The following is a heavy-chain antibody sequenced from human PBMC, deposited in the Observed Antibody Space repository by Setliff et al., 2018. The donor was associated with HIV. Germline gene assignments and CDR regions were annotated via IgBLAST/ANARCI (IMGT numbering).Heavy chain of an antibody. CDR2: IRTKAYRGTT. J-gene: IGHJ5*02. CDR1: GFTFGDYP. CDR3: SRGARPTDEYVWFDP. Sequence: GGSLRLSCATSGFTFGDYPMSWFHQAPGKGLEWVSFIRTKAYRGTTEYAASVEGRFTISRDDSTSIAYLQMNSLRTEDTAVYFCSRGARPTDEYVWFDPWGQGTLVTVSS. V-gene: IGHV3-49*03. D-gene: IGHD4-17*01.